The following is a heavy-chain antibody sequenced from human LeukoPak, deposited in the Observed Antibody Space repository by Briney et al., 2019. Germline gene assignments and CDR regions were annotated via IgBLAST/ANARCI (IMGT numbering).Heavy chain of an antibody. CDR3: ARSGWDIVATNPTA. CDR1: GYTFTGYY. D-gene: IGHD5-12*01. Sequence: GASVKVSCKASGYTFTGYYMHWVRQAPGQGLEWMGWINPNSGGTNYAQKFQGRVTMTRDTSISTAYMEPSRLRSDDTAVYYCARSGWDIVATNPTAWGQGTLVTVSS. J-gene: IGHJ5*02. V-gene: IGHV1-2*02. CDR2: INPNSGGT.